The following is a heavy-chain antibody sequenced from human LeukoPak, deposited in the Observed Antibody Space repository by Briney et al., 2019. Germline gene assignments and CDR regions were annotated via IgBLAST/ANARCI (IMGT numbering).Heavy chain of an antibody. J-gene: IGHJ6*03. CDR3: ARETKRTSSSSSYYYYYYMDV. V-gene: IGHV4-30-2*01. CDR1: GGSISSGGYY. Sequence: SQTLSLTCTVSGGSISSGGYYWSWIRQPPGKGLEWIGYIYHSGSTYYNPSLKSRVTISVDRSKNQFSLKLSSVTAADTAVYYCARETKRTSSSSSYYYYYYMDVWGKGTTVTVSS. D-gene: IGHD6-6*01. CDR2: IYHSGST.